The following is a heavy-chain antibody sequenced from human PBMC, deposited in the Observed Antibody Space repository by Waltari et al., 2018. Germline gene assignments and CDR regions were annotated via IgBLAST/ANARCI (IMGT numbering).Heavy chain of an antibody. J-gene: IGHJ6*02. V-gene: IGHV4-34*01. D-gene: IGHD4-4*01. CDR3: ARVSGTVTRSYGMDV. Sequence: QVQLQQWGAGLLKPSETLSLTCAVSGGSFSGYYWRWIRQPPGKGLEWIGEINHSGSTNYNPSLKSRVTISVDTSKNQFSLKLSSVTAADTAVYYCARVSGTVTRSYGMDVWGQGTTVTVSS. CDR2: INHSGST. CDR1: GGSFSGYY.